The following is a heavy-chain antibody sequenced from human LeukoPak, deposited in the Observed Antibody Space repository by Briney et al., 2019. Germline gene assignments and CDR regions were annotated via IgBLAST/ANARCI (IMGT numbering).Heavy chain of an antibody. CDR3: ARDVWFGDLNWFDP. J-gene: IGHJ5*02. D-gene: IGHD3-10*01. CDR2: IIPIFGAA. Sequence: GASVKVSCKASGGTFSSYAISWVRQAPGQGLEWMGGIIPIFGAANYAQKFQGRVTITADKSTSTAYMELSSLRSEDTAVYYCARDVWFGDLNWFDPWGQGTLVTVSS. CDR1: GGTFSSYA. V-gene: IGHV1-69*06.